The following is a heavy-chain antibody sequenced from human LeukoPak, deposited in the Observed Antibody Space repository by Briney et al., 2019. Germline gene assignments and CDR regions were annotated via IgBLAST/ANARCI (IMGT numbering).Heavy chain of an antibody. D-gene: IGHD1-26*01. J-gene: IGHJ3*02. V-gene: IGHV1-69*05. CDR2: IIPIFGTA. Sequence: ASVKVSCKASGGTFSSYAISWVRQAPGQGLEWMGGIIPIFGTANYAQKFQGRVTITTDESTSTAYMELSSLRSEDTAVYYCARDRWVGATLDAFDIWGQGTMVTVSS. CDR3: ARDRWVGATLDAFDI. CDR1: GGTFSSYA.